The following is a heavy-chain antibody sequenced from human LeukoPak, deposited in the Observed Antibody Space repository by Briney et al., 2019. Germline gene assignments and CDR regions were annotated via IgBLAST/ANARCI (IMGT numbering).Heavy chain of an antibody. Sequence: PGGSLRLSCSASGFTFSSYAMHWVRQAPGKGLEYVSAISSNGGSTYYADSVKGRFTISRDNSKNTLYLQMSSLRAEDTAVYYCVKSYGSGSHIRPTPFDYWGQGTLVTVSS. D-gene: IGHD3-10*01. CDR3: VKSYGSGSHIRPTPFDY. CDR2: ISSNGGST. V-gene: IGHV3-64D*06. J-gene: IGHJ4*02. CDR1: GFTFSSYA.